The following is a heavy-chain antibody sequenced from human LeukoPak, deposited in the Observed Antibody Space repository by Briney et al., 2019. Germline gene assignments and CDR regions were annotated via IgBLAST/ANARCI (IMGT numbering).Heavy chain of an antibody. CDR3: AKDLAAEAYYYMDV. CDR2: ISGSGST. V-gene: IGHV3-23*01. J-gene: IGHJ6*03. CDR1: GFTFSSYA. Sequence: PGGSLRLSCAASGFTFSSYAMSWVRQAPGKGLEWVSAISGSGSTYYADSVKGRFTISRDNSKNTLYLQMNSLRAEDTAVYYCAKDLAAEAYYYMDVWGKGTTVTVSS. D-gene: IGHD2-15*01.